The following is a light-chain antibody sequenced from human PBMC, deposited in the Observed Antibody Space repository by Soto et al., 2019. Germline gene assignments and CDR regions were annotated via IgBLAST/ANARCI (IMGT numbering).Light chain of an antibody. CDR1: QSVSSY. V-gene: IGKV3-11*01. Sequence: EIVLTRSPATLSLSPGERATLSCRASQSVSSYLAWYQQKPGQAPRLLIYDASNRATGIPARFSGSGSGTDFTLTISSLEPEDFAVYYCQQRSNWPYTFGHGTKLEIK. CDR2: DAS. J-gene: IGKJ2*01. CDR3: QQRSNWPYT.